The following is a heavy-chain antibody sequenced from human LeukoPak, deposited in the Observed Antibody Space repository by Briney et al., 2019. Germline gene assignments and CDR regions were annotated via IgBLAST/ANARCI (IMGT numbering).Heavy chain of an antibody. CDR2: IIPIFGTA. D-gene: IGHD2-2*03. CDR1: GGTFSSYA. V-gene: IGHV1-69*05. J-gene: IGHJ4*02. Sequence: SVKVSCKASGGTFSSYAISWVRQAPGQGLEWMGGIIPIFGTANYAQKFQGRVTMTRNTSISTAYMELSSLRSEDTAVYYCARGSGYCSSTSCRKHQTKRYYFDYWGQGTLVTVSS. CDR3: ARGSGYCSSTSCRKHQTKRYYFDY.